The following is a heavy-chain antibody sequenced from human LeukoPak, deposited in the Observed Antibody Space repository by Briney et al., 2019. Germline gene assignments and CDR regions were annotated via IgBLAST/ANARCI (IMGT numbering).Heavy chain of an antibody. V-gene: IGHV1-69*13. Sequence: SVKVSCKASGGTFSSYAISWVRQAPGQGLEWMGGIIPMFGTTDQAQRFQGRVTISADESTSTAYMELSSLRSEDTAVYYCARGYSGYQDAFHIWGQGTMVTVSS. CDR3: ARGYSGYQDAFHI. CDR2: IIPMFGTT. J-gene: IGHJ3*02. D-gene: IGHD5-12*01. CDR1: GGTFSSYA.